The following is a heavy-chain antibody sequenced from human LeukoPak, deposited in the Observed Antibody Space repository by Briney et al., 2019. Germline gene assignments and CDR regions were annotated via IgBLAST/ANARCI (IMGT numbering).Heavy chain of an antibody. Sequence: GGSLRLSCAASGFTFSSYWMHWVRQAPGKGLVWVSRINSDGSSTSYADSVKGRFPISRDNAKNTLYLQMNSLRAEDTAVYYCATLRLIVVVPAATVWFDPWGQGTLVTVSS. CDR2: INSDGSST. CDR3: ATLRLIVVVPAATVWFDP. J-gene: IGHJ5*02. D-gene: IGHD2-2*01. CDR1: GFTFSSYW. V-gene: IGHV3-74*01.